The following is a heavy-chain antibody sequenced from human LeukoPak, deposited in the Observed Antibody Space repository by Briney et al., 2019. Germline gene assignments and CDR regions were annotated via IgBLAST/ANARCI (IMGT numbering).Heavy chain of an antibody. D-gene: IGHD3-10*01. CDR3: ARDQGVTDPPPYGLDV. V-gene: IGHV1-69*04. J-gene: IGHJ6*02. CDR2: IIPILDIA. Sequence: SVKVSCKASGGAFSSYAISWVRQAPGQGLECMGRIIPILDIATYAQKFQGRVTITADKSTSTAYMELSSLSSEDTAVYYCARDQGVTDPPPYGLDVWGQGTTVTVSS. CDR1: GGAFSSYA.